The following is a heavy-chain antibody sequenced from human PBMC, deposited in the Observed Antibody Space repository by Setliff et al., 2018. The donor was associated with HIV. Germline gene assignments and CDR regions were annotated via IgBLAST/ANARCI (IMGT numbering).Heavy chain of an antibody. D-gene: IGHD4-17*01. CDR3: ARDGGGGLRDYYYYYMDV. V-gene: IGHV3-33*01. J-gene: IGHJ6*03. CDR1: GFPFSTYG. Sequence: GGSLRLSCAASGFPFSTYGMHWVRQAPGKGLESVALIWYDGTNKRYADSVKGRFTISRDNAKKSLYLQMNSLRAEDTAVYYCARDGGGGLRDYYYYYMDVWGKGTTVTV. CDR2: IWYDGTNK.